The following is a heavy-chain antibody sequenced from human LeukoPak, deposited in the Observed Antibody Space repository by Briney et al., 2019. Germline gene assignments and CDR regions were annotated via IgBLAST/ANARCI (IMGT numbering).Heavy chain of an antibody. CDR3: ARFSGSLASFDY. V-gene: IGHV1-69*05. CDR2: IIPIFGTA. Sequence: SVKVSCKASGGTFSSYAISWVRQAPGQGLEWMGRIIPIFGTANYAQKFQGRVTITTDESTSTAYMELSSLRSEDTAVYYCARFSGSLASFDYWGQGTLVTVSS. CDR1: GGTFSSYA. D-gene: IGHD1-26*01. J-gene: IGHJ4*02.